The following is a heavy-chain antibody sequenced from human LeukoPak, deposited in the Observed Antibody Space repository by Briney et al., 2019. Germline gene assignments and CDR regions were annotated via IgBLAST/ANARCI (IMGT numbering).Heavy chain of an antibody. CDR3: ARDGSSSGSAIYNFFFN. V-gene: IGHV3-48*03. Sequence: HSGGSLRLSCAASGFTVSSNYMNWIRQAPGKGLEWVSYISRSGSSRYYADSVKGRFTISRDNAKNSLYLQMSSLRAEDTAVYYCARDGSSSGSAIYNFFFNWGQGTLVTVSS. CDR2: ISRSGSSR. D-gene: IGHD3-10*01. J-gene: IGHJ4*02. CDR1: GFTVSSNY.